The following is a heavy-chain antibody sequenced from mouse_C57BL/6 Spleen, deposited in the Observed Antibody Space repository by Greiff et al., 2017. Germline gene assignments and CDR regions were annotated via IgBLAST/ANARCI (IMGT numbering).Heavy chain of an antibody. Sequence: VQLKESGAELVRPGASVKLSCTASGFNIKDDYMHWVKQRPEQGLEWIGWIDPENGDTEYASKFQGKATITADTSSNTAYLQLSSLTSEDTAVYYCTVTTTADWYFDVWGTGTTVTVSS. D-gene: IGHD2-12*01. CDR2: IDPENGDT. CDR1: GFNIKDDY. V-gene: IGHV14-4*01. CDR3: TVTTTADWYFDV. J-gene: IGHJ1*03.